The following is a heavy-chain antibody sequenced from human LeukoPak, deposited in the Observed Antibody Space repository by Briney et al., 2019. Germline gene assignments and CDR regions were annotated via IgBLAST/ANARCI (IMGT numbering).Heavy chain of an antibody. CDR3: ARPARYRRSNWYFDL. V-gene: IGHV4-39*01. J-gene: IGHJ2*01. D-gene: IGHD1-1*01. CDR1: GGSISSSSYY. CDR2: IYYSGST. Sequence: PSETLSLTCTVSGGSISSSSYYWGWIRQPPGKRPEWIGSIYYSGSTYYNPSLKSRVTISVDTSKNQFSLKLSSVTAADTAVYYCARPARYRRSNWYFDLWGRGTLVTVSS.